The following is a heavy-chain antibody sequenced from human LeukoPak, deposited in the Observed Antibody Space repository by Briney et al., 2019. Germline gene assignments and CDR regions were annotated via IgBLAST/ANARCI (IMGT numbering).Heavy chain of an antibody. CDR1: GFTFSSYS. V-gene: IGHV3-21*01. D-gene: IGHD2-2*01. CDR3: ARDNIVVVPAAMTAHNWFDP. CDR2: ISSSSSYI. J-gene: IGHJ5*02. Sequence: GGSLRLSCAASGFTFSSYSMNWVRQAPGKGLEWVSSISSSSSYIYYADSVEGRFTISRDNAKNSLYLQMNSLRAEDTAVYYCARDNIVVVPAAMTAHNWFDPWGQGTLVTVSS.